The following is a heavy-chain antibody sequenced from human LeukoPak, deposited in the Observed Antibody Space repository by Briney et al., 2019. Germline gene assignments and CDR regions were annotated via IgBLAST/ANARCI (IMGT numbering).Heavy chain of an antibody. V-gene: IGHV2-5*02. CDR1: GFSLTTSAVA. CDR3: AHTLDSVNWFDP. CDR2: LSWDDDK. Sequence: SGPTLVKPPQTLTLTCTFSGFSLTTSAVAVGWIRQPPGKALEWLALLSWDDDKRYNPSLRSRLTITKDTSKNQVVLTLTNMDPVDTATYYCAHTLDSVNWFDPWGQGTLVTVSS. J-gene: IGHJ5*02.